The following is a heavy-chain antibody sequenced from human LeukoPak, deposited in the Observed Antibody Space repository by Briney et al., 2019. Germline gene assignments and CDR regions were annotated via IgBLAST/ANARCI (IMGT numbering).Heavy chain of an antibody. Sequence: SETLSLTCTVSGGSISSYYWSWIRQPPGKGLEWIGYIYDSGSTNYNPSLRGRVTISADTSKNQFSLKMNSVTAADTAVYYCAGRSSWSLDYWGQGALVTVSS. CDR1: GGSISSYY. CDR2: IYDSGST. D-gene: IGHD6-13*01. CDR3: AGRSSWSLDY. J-gene: IGHJ4*02. V-gene: IGHV4-59*08.